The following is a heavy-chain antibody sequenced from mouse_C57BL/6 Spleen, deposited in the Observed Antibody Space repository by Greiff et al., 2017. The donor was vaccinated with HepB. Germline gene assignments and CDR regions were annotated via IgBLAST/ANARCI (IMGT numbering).Heavy chain of an antibody. Sequence: QVQLQQPEAELVKPGASVKMSCKASGYTFTSYWITWVKQRPGQGLEWIGDIYPGSGSTNYNEKFKSKATLTVDTSSSTAYMQLSSLTSEDSAVYYCARRGYGNYNFAYWGQGTLVTVSA. CDR3: ARRGYGNYNFAY. J-gene: IGHJ3*01. CDR1: GYTFTSYW. CDR2: IYPGSGST. V-gene: IGHV1-55*01. D-gene: IGHD2-1*01.